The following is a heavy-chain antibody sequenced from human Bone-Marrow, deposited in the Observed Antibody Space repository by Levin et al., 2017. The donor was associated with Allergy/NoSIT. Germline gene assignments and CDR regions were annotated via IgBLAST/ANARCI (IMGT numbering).Heavy chain of an antibody. CDR2: ISNGGSSI. D-gene: IGHD3-22*01. J-gene: IGHJ4*02. CDR1: GFTFGDYY. CDR3: ARPEGDYYDSSGYGFEY. V-gene: IGHV3-11*01. Sequence: GESLKISCAAAGFTFGDYYMTWIRQAPGKGLEWISYISNGGSSIHYADSVKGRFTISRDNAKNSLYLQMNSLRAEDTAVYYCARPEGDYYDSSGYGFEYWGQGTLVTVSS.